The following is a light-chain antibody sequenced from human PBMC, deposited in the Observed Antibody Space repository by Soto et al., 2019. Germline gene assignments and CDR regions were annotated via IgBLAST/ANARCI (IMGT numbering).Light chain of an antibody. CDR3: QSYDRSLGGVV. V-gene: IGLV1-40*01. CDR1: SSNIGAGYD. Sequence: QSVLTQPPSVSGAPGQRVTISCTGTSSNIGAGYDVHWYQQLPGTAPKLLIYGNSNRPSGVPDRFSGSKSGTSASLAITGRLAVDEADYYCQSYDRSLGGVVFGGGTKLTVL. J-gene: IGLJ2*01. CDR2: GNS.